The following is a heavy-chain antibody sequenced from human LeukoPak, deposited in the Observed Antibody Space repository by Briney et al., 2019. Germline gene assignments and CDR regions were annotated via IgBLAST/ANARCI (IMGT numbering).Heavy chain of an antibody. Sequence: GASVKVSCKASRYTFTGYYMHWVRQAPGQGLEWMGWINPNSGDTNYAQKFQGRVTMTRDTSISTANMELSRLTSDDTAVYYCARGGIVVVPPASVFDPWGQGTLVTVSS. CDR3: ARGGIVVVPPASVFDP. J-gene: IGHJ5*02. CDR2: INPNSGDT. V-gene: IGHV1-2*02. D-gene: IGHD2-2*01. CDR1: RYTFTGYY.